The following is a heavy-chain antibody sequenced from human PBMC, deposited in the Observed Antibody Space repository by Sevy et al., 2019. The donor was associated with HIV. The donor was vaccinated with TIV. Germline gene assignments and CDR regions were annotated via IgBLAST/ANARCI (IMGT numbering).Heavy chain of an antibody. V-gene: IGHV1-69*06. CDR1: GGTFSSYA. CDR2: IIPIFGKA. J-gene: IGHJ6*03. D-gene: IGHD6-6*01. CDR3: ARSIAARPDFYYYYYYMDV. Sequence: ASVKVSCKASGGTFSSYAISWVRQAPGQGLEWMGGIIPIFGKANYAQKFQGRVTITADKSTSTAYMELSSLRSEDTAVYYCARSIAARPDFYYYYYYMDVWGKGTTVTVSS.